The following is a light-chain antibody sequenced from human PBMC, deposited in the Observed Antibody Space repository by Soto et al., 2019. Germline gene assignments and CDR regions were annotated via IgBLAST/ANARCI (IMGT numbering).Light chain of an antibody. V-gene: IGKV1-12*01. Sequence: DIQMTQSPSFVSASLGDSVTITCRASQGISSWVAWYQQRPGRAPTLLIYGASTLQSGVPSRFSGSGFGTEFTLTISNLLPEDVGTHYCQQANSFPVTFGQGTRLDIK. J-gene: IGKJ5*01. CDR2: GAS. CDR3: QQANSFPVT. CDR1: QGISSW.